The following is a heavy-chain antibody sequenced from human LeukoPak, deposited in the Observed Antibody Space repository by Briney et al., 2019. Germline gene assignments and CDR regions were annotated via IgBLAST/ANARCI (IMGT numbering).Heavy chain of an antibody. D-gene: IGHD2-2*01. J-gene: IGHJ5*02. CDR1: GFTFSSYG. CDR3: ARDAIVVVPAAYNWFDP. V-gene: IGHV3-33*01. CDR2: IWYDGSNK. Sequence: PGGSLRLSCAASGFTFSSYGMHWVRQAPGKGLEWVAVIWYDGSNKYYADSVKGRFTISRDNSKNTLYLQMNSLRAEDTVVYYCARDAIVVVPAAYNWFDPWGQGTLVTVSS.